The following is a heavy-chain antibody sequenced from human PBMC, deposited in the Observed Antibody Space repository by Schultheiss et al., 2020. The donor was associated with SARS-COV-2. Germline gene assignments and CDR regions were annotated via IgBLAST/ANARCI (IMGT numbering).Heavy chain of an antibody. D-gene: IGHD2-2*01. V-gene: IGHV5-51*01. CDR2: IYPGDSDT. Sequence: GGSLRLSCKGSGYSFTSYWIGWVRQMPGKGLEWMGIIYPGDSDTRYSPSFQGQVTISADKSISTAYLQWSSLKASDTAMYYCARRGYCSSTSCYRSYYYYMDVWGKGTTVTVSS. J-gene: IGHJ6*03. CDR3: ARRGYCSSTSCYRSYYYYMDV. CDR1: GYSFTSYW.